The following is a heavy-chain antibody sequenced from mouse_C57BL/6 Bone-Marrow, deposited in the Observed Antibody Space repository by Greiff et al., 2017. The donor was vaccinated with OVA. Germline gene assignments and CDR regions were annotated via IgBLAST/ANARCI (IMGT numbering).Heavy chain of an antibody. Sequence: EVKLVESGGGLVQPKGSLKLSCAASGFSFNTYAMNWVRQAPGKGLEWVARIRSKSNNYATYYADSVKDRFTISRDDSESMLYLQMNNLKTEDTAMYYCVRYGSSYRYFDVWGTGTTVTVSS. V-gene: IGHV10-1*01. D-gene: IGHD1-1*01. CDR2: IRSKSNNYAT. CDR3: VRYGSSYRYFDV. J-gene: IGHJ1*03. CDR1: GFSFNTYA.